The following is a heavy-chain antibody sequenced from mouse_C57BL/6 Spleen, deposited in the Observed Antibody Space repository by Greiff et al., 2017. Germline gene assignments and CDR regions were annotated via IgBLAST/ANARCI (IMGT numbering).Heavy chain of an antibody. CDR2: IYPGSGNT. Sequence: VQLQQSGPELVKPGASVKISCKASGYSFTSYYIHWVKQRPGQGLEWIGWIYPGSGNTKYNEKFKGKATLTADTSSSTAYMQLSSLTSEDSAVYYCARYGGYYFDYWGQGTTLTVSS. CDR1: GYSFTSYY. V-gene: IGHV1-66*01. J-gene: IGHJ2*01. D-gene: IGHD1-1*01. CDR3: ARYGGYYFDY.